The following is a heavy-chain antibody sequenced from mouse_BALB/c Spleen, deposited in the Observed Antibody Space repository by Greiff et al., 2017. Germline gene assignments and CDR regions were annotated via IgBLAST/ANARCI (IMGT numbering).Heavy chain of an antibody. CDR2: ISYSGST. J-gene: IGHJ3*01. V-gene: IGHV3-8*02. CDR3: ARYIYYDYDGFAY. D-gene: IGHD2-4*01. CDR1: GDSITSGY. Sequence: EEKLVESGPSLVKPSQTLSLTCSVTGDSITSGYWNWIRKFPGNKLEYMGYISYSGSTYYNPSLKSRISITRDTSKNQYYLQLNSVTTEDTATYYCARYIYYDYDGFAYWGQGTLVTVSA.